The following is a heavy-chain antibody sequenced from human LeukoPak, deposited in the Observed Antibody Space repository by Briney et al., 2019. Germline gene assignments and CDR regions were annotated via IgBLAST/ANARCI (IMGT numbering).Heavy chain of an antibody. Sequence: VKVSCKASGGTFSSYAISWVRQAPGQGLEWMGGIIPIFGTANYAQKFQGRVTMTEDTSTDTAYMELSSLRSEDTAVYYCATRVITMVRGVMDVWGKGTTVTISS. D-gene: IGHD3-10*01. J-gene: IGHJ6*04. CDR1: GGTFSSYA. CDR3: ATRVITMVRGVMDV. V-gene: IGHV1-69*06. CDR2: IIPIFGTA.